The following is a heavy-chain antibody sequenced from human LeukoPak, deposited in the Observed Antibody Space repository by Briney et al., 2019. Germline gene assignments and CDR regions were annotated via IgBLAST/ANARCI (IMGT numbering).Heavy chain of an antibody. D-gene: IGHD4-11*01. J-gene: IGHJ5*02. V-gene: IGHV3-7*01. Sequence: GGSLRLSCAASGFTFSSYWMSWVRQAPGKGLEWVANIKQDGSEKYYVDSVKGRFTISRDNAKNSLYLQMNSLRAEDTAVYYCARDDYSKGNWFDPWGQGTLVTVSS. CDR1: GFTFSSYW. CDR2: IKQDGSEK. CDR3: ARDDYSKGNWFDP.